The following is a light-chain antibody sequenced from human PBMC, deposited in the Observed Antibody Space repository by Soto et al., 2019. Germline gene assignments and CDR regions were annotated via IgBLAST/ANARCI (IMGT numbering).Light chain of an antibody. CDR2: GAS. CDR1: QSVSSN. V-gene: IGKV3-15*01. CDR3: QQYQKWPPDT. J-gene: IGKJ2*01. Sequence: EIVMTQSPATLSVSAGERATLSCRASQSVSSNVAWYQQKVGQAPRLLIYGASTRATGIPARFSGSGSGTEFNLTISSLQSEDFAVYYCQQYQKWPPDTFGQGTKLEI.